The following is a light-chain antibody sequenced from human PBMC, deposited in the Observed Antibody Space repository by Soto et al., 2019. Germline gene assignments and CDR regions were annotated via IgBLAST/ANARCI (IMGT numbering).Light chain of an antibody. Sequence: EIVLTQSPGTLSLSPGERATLSCRASQSLSSSYIAWYQQTPGQAPRLLIYGASSRATGIPDRFSGSGSGTDFALTISRLEPADFAVYYCQQYGSSPTFGPGTKVEIK. J-gene: IGKJ3*01. V-gene: IGKV3-20*01. CDR3: QQYGSSPT. CDR2: GAS. CDR1: QSLSSSY.